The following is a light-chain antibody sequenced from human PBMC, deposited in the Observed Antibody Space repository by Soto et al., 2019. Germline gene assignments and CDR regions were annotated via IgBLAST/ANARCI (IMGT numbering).Light chain of an antibody. Sequence: EIVMTQSPATLSVSPGERATLSCRASQSVSSNLAWYQQKPGQAPRLLIYVASTRATGIPARFSGSGSGKEFTLTISRLQSEDFAVYYCQQYNNWPPMAFGQGTKVEIK. CDR1: QSVSSN. CDR2: VAS. CDR3: QQYNNWPPMA. J-gene: IGKJ1*01. V-gene: IGKV3-15*01.